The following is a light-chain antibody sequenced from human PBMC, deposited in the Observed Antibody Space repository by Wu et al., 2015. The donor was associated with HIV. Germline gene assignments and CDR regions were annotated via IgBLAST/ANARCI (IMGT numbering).Light chain of an antibody. CDR2: NAI. CDR3: QQYGSSPIT. V-gene: IGKV3-20*01. Sequence: EIVLRQSPGTLSLSPGERAIFSCRASHNINNRYLAWYQQKLGQAPRLLISNAILRATGIPDRFSGFASGTDFSLIISTLEPEDFAVYYCQQYGSSPITFGQGTRLEIK. J-gene: IGKJ5*01. CDR1: HNINNRY.